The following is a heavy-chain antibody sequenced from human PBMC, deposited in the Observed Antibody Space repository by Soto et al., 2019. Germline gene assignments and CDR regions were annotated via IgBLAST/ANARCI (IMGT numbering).Heavy chain of an antibody. CDR3: ARARPNVAPNWFDP. CDR2: INPYTGLT. CDR1: GYTFTDYH. J-gene: IGHJ5*02. Sequence: QVQLVQSGAEVKKPGDSVKVSCKASGYTFTDYHVNWVRQAPGQGLEWMGWINPYTGLTNYSEKLQDWVTMTGDTSITTAYLELIPLIHDDTAVYYCARARPNVAPNWFDPWGQGTLVIVSS. D-gene: IGHD5-12*01. V-gene: IGHV1-2*04.